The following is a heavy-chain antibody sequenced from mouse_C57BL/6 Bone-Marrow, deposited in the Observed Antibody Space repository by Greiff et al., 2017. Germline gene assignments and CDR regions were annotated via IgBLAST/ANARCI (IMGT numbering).Heavy chain of an antibody. D-gene: IGHD4-1*01. CDR3: ARNGGSGRGFAY. V-gene: IGHV2-2*01. CDR2: IWSGGST. CDR1: GFSLTSYG. Sequence: VKLMESGPGLVQPSQSLSITCTVSGFSLTSYGVHWVRQSPGKGLEWLGVIWSGGSTDSNAAFISRLSISKDNSKSQVFFKMNSLQADDTAIYYCARNGGSGRGFAYWGQGTLVTVSA. J-gene: IGHJ3*01.